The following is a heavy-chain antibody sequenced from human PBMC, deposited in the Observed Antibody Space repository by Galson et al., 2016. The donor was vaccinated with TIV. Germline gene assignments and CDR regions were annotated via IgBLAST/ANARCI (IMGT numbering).Heavy chain of an antibody. D-gene: IGHD4-17*01. CDR3: ARDPSPVTTSPFDI. Sequence: SVKVSCKASGYTFTGYYMRWVRQAPGQGLEWMGWINPDSGDTNYSQKFQGRVTMTRDTSINTAYMELSNLKSDDTAVYYCARDPSPVTTSPFDIWGQGTMVTVSS. J-gene: IGHJ3*02. CDR2: INPDSGDT. V-gene: IGHV1-2*02. CDR1: GYTFTGYY.